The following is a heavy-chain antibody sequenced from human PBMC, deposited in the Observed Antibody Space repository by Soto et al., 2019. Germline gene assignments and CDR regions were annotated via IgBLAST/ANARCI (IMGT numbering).Heavy chain of an antibody. CDR2: IYYSWST. D-gene: IGHD3-10*01. Sequence: SETLSLTCTVSGGSISSYYWSWIRQPPGKGLEWIGYIYYSWSTNYNPSLKSRVTISVDTSKNQFSLKLSSVTAADTAVYYCARESGFGEDAFDIWGQGTMVTVSS. J-gene: IGHJ3*02. CDR1: GGSISSYY. CDR3: ARESGFGEDAFDI. V-gene: IGHV4-59*01.